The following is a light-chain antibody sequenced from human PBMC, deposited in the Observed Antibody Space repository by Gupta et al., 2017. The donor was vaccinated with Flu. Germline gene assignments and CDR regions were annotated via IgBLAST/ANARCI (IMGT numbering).Light chain of an antibody. V-gene: IGLV3-1*01. CDR1: NLGDKY. CDR3: QAWDSTTGV. J-gene: IGLJ1*01. Sequence: SYELAQPPSVSVSPGQTASITCSGDNLGDKYASWYQQKPVQSPVLVIYKDTKRPSGIPERFSGSNSGNTATLTISGTQAMDEADYYCQAWDSTTGVFVTGTKVTVL. CDR2: KDT.